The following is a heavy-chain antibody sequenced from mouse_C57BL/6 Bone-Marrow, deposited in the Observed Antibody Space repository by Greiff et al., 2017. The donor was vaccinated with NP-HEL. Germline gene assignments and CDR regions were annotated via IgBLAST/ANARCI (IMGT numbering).Heavy chain of an antibody. CDR1: GFSLTSYG. V-gene: IGHV2-2*01. CDR3: ARNGRTYYGGFDY. CDR2: IWSGGST. Sequence: VKLMESGPGLVQPSQSLSITCTVSGFSLTSYGVHWVRQSPGKGLEWLGGIWSGGSTDYNAAFISRLSISKDNSKSQVFFKMNSLQADDTAIDYCARNGRTYYGGFDYWGQGTTLTVSS. J-gene: IGHJ2*01. D-gene: IGHD1-1*01.